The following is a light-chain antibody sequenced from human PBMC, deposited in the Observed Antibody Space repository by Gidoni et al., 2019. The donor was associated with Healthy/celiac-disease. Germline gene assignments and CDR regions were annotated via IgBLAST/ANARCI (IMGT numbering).Light chain of an antibody. CDR3: AAWDDSLNGRWV. V-gene: IGLV1-44*01. Sequence: QSVLTQPPSASGTPGQRVTLSCSGSSSNIGSNTVHWYQQLPGTAPKLLIYSNNQRLSGVPDRFSGCKSGTSASLAISGLQSEDEADYYCAAWDDSLNGRWVFGGGTKLTVI. CDR1: SSNIGSNT. J-gene: IGLJ3*02. CDR2: SNN.